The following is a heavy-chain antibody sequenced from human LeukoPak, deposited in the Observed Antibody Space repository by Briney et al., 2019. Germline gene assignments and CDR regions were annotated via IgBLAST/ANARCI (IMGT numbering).Heavy chain of an antibody. CDR3: ARAPRSGTYAFDI. CDR2: INHSGST. J-gene: IGHJ3*02. D-gene: IGHD6-19*01. Sequence: SETLSLTCAVYGGSFSGYYWSWIRQPPGKGLEWIGEINHSGSTNYNPSLKSRVTISVDTSRNQFSLKLSSVTAADTAVYYCARAPRSGTYAFDIWGQGTMVTVSS. CDR1: GGSFSGYY. V-gene: IGHV4-34*01.